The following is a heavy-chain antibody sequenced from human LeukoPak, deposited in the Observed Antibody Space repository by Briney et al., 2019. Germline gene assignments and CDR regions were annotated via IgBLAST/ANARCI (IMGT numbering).Heavy chain of an antibody. V-gene: IGHV3-64D*06. CDR3: VPKGTEGY. CDR2: ISPTGGST. Sequence: GGSLRLSCSASGFAFSGYAMHWVRQAPGKGLQYVSAISPTGGSTYYADSVKGRFSIFRDNSKNTLYLQMSSLRPEDTAVYYCVPKGTEGYWGQGTLVTVSS. CDR1: GFAFSGYA. J-gene: IGHJ4*02.